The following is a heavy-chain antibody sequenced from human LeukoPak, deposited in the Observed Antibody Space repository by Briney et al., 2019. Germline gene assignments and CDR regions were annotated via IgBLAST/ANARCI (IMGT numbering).Heavy chain of an antibody. CDR3: ARGPSFGVVKGDAFDI. CDR2: VYTDGSTK. CDR1: GFIFSNSG. J-gene: IGHJ3*02. D-gene: IGHD3-3*01. Sequence: GRSLRLSCAASGFIFSNSGMHWVRQAPGKGLEWVTVVYTDGSTKYYADSVKGRFTISRDNSQNTLYLQMNSLRAEDTAVYYCARGPSFGVVKGDAFDIWGQGTMVTVSS. V-gene: IGHV3-33*01.